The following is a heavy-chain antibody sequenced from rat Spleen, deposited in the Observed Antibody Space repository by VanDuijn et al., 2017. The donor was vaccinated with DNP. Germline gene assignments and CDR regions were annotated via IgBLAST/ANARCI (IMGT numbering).Heavy chain of an antibody. CDR3: ARAEYYSSYVSDWFGY. V-gene: IGHV4-2*01. CDR1: GFNFNDYW. Sequence: EVKLVESGGGLVQPGRSLKLSCAASGFNFNDYWMGWVRQAPGKGLEWIGEINEDSSSIKYVPSLKDRFTISRDNAQNTLYLQMSKLRSEDTAIYYCARAEYYSSYVSDWFGYWGQGTLVTVSS. J-gene: IGHJ3*01. CDR2: INEDSSSI. D-gene: IGHD1-2*01.